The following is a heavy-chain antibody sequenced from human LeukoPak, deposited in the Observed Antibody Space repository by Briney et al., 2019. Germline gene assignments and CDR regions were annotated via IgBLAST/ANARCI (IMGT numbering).Heavy chain of an antibody. CDR1: GGTFSSYA. V-gene: IGHV1-69*06. D-gene: IGHD3-9*01. J-gene: IGHJ5*02. Sequence: HWASVKVSCKASGGTFSSYAISWVRQAPGQGLEWMGGIIPIFGTANYAQKFQGRVTITADKSTSTAYMELSGLRSEDTAVYYCARDGHDILTGYYASNWFDPWGQGTLVTVSS. CDR2: IIPIFGTA. CDR3: ARDGHDILTGYYASNWFDP.